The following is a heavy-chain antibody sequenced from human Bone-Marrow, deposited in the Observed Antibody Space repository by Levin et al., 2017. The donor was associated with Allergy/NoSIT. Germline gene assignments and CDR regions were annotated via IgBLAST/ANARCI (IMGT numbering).Heavy chain of an antibody. CDR3: ATEYVTIFGVVSRFDY. J-gene: IGHJ4*02. CDR1: GFTFSNAW. D-gene: IGHD3-3*01. Sequence: PGGSLRLSCAASGFTFSNAWMSWVRQAPGKGLEWVGRIKSNSDGGTTDDAAPVKGRFTISRDDSKNTLYLQMNNLETEDTAVYYCATEYVTIFGVVSRFDYWGQGTLVTVSS. CDR2: IKSNSDGGTT. V-gene: IGHV3-15*01.